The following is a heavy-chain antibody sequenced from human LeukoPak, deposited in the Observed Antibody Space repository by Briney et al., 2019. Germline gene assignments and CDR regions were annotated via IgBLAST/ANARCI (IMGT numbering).Heavy chain of an antibody. CDR1: GYTFTAYY. CDR2: ISPNSGGT. J-gene: IGHJ5*02. D-gene: IGHD2-15*01. CDR3: ARSDSYTWFDP. Sequence: GASVKVSCKASGYTFTAYYMHWVRQAPGQGLEWMGWISPNSGGTNYAQKFQGRVTMTRDTSISTVYVELSRLRSDDTAVYYCARSDSYTWFDPWGQGTLVTVSS. V-gene: IGHV1-2*02.